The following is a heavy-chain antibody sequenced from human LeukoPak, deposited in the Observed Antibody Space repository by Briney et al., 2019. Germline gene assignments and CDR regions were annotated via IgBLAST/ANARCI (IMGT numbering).Heavy chain of an antibody. D-gene: IGHD1-26*01. CDR3: ARESGSYPPGAFDI. CDR1: GYTFTGYY. J-gene: IGHJ3*02. Sequence: ASVKVSCKASGYTFTGYYMHWVRQAPGQGLEWMGWINPNSGGTNYAQKFQGRVTMTRDTSISTAYMELSRLRSDDTAVYYCARESGSYPPGAFDIWGQGTMVTVSS. CDR2: INPNSGGT. V-gene: IGHV1-2*02.